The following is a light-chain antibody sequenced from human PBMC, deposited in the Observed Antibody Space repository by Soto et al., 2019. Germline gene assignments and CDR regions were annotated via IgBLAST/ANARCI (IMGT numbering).Light chain of an antibody. Sequence: DIQMTQSPSSLSASVGDRVTIXCRASQVIRNDLGWYQQKPGTAPKVLIYHASNLQSGVPSRFSGSGSGTEFTLTISSLQPDDFATYYCQQYNSYSFGQGTKVDIK. CDR3: QQYNSYS. V-gene: IGKV1-17*01. CDR2: HAS. CDR1: QVIRND. J-gene: IGKJ1*01.